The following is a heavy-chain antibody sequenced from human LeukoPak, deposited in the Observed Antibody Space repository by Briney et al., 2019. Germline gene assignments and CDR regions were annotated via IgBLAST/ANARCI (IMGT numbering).Heavy chain of an antibody. J-gene: IGHJ3*02. CDR1: GGSISSGGYY. CDR2: LYYSGST. Sequence: SETLSLICTVSGGSISSGGYYWSWIRQHPGKRLEWIGYLYYSGSTYYNPSLKRRVPISVDTSKNQFSLKLSSETAADTAVYYCARYDDAFDIWGQGTMVTVSS. V-gene: IGHV4-31*03. D-gene: IGHD3-16*01. CDR3: ARYDDAFDI.